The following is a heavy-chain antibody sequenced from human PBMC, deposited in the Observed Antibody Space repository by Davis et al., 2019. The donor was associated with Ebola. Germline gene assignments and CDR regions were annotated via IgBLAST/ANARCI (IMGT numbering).Heavy chain of an antibody. CDR2: INHSGST. J-gene: IGHJ4*02. CDR1: GASFSAYY. Sequence: SETLSLTCAVYGASFSAYYWSWIRQPPGKGLEWIGEINHSGSTNYNPSLKSRLTISVDTSKNQFSLKLSSVTAADTAVYYCARGGLDSSSWYVNYFDYWGQGTLVTVSS. CDR3: ARGGLDSSSWYVNYFDY. V-gene: IGHV4-34*01. D-gene: IGHD6-13*01.